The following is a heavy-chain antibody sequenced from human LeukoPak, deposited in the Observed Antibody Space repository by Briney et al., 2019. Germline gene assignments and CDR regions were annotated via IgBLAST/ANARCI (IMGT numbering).Heavy chain of an antibody. CDR1: GDSVSSNSAA. D-gene: IGHD1-26*01. CDR3: ARDPVGGSTIFDY. Sequence: QTLSLTCAISGDSVSSNSAAWNWIRQSPSSGLEWLGRTYYRSKWYYDYAVAVKSRISINPDTSKNQFSLQLSSVTPEDTAVYYCARDPVGGSTIFDYWGQGTLVTVSS. CDR2: TYYRSKWYY. V-gene: IGHV6-1*01. J-gene: IGHJ4*02.